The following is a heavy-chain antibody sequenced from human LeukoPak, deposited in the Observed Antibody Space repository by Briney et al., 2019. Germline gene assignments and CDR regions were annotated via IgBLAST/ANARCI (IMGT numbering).Heavy chain of an antibody. Sequence: PGGSLRLSCAASGFTFSSYWMSWVRQAPGKGLEWVANIKQDGSEKYYVDSVKGRFTISRDNAKNSLYPQMNSLRAEDTAVYYCARDIIAVDIAEYFQHWGQGTLVTVSS. J-gene: IGHJ1*01. V-gene: IGHV3-7*03. CDR1: GFTFSSYW. CDR3: ARDIIAVDIAEYFQH. D-gene: IGHD6-19*01. CDR2: IKQDGSEK.